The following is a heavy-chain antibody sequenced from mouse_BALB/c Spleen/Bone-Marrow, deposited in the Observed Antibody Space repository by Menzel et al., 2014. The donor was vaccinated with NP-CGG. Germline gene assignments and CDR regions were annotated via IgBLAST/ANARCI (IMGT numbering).Heavy chain of an antibody. Sequence: VQLKESGTDLVKPGASVKLSCTASGSNIKDTYMHWVKQRPEQGLDWIGRIDPASGNIQYDPKFQGRAAITADTSSNTAYLQLSSLTSEDTAVYYCASLTGTFDYWGQGTPLTVSS. CDR1: GSNIKDTY. CDR3: ASLTGTFDY. D-gene: IGHD4-1*01. J-gene: IGHJ2*01. V-gene: IGHV14-3*02. CDR2: IDPASGNI.